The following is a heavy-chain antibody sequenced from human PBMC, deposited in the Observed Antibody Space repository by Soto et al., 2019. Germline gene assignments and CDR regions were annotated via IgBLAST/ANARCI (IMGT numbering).Heavy chain of an antibody. CDR2: ISYDGSNK. V-gene: IGHV3-30*03. Sequence: QVQLVESGGGVVQPGRSLRLSCAASGFTFSSYGMHWVRQAPGKGLEWVAVISYDGSNKYYADSVKGRFTISRDNSKNTLYLQMNSLRAEDTAVYYCIRYCSSTSCRAPFDYWGQGTLVTVSS. J-gene: IGHJ4*02. CDR3: IRYCSSTSCRAPFDY. D-gene: IGHD2-2*01. CDR1: GFTFSSYG.